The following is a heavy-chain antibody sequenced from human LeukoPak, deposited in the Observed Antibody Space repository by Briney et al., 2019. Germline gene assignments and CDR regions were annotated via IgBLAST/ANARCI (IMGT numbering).Heavy chain of an antibody. V-gene: IGHV3-23*01. D-gene: IGHD1-26*01. Sequence: PGGSLRLSCAASGFTFSNYAMSWVRQAPGKGLEWVSHISGDGGSTNYADSVKGRFTISRDNSKDTLYLQVNSLRAEDTGVYFRAKGNAGSYSPIFDYWGQGTLVTVSS. CDR2: ISGDGGST. CDR1: GFTFSNYA. J-gene: IGHJ4*02. CDR3: AKGNAGSYSPIFDY.